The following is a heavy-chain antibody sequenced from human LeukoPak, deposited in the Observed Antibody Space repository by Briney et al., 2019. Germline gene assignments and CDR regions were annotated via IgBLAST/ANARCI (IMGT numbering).Heavy chain of an antibody. D-gene: IGHD3-9*01. CDR1: GYTLTSYD. Sequence: ASVKVSCKASGYTLTSYDINWVRQATGQGLEWMGWMNPNSGNTGYAQKFQGRVTMTRNTSISTAYMELSSLRSEDTAVYYCATGGYYDILTGYYYYYGMDVWGQGTTVTVSS. J-gene: IGHJ6*02. V-gene: IGHV1-8*01. CDR3: ATGGYYDILTGYYYYYGMDV. CDR2: MNPNSGNT.